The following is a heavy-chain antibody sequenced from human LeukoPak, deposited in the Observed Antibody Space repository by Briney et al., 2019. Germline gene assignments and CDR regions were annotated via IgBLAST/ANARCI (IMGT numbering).Heavy chain of an antibody. CDR1: GFTFSDYY. Sequence: GGSLRLSCAASGFTFSDYYMSWIRQAPGKGLEWVSYISSSGSTIYYADSVKGRFTISRDNAKNSLYLQMNSLRAEDTAVYYCAREKTTVVSYGMDVWGQGTTVTVSS. D-gene: IGHD4-23*01. J-gene: IGHJ6*02. CDR3: AREKTTVVSYGMDV. V-gene: IGHV3-11*01. CDR2: ISSSGSTI.